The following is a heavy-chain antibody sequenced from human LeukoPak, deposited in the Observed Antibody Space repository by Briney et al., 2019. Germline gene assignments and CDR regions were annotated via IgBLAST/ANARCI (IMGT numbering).Heavy chain of an antibody. CDR1: GYTFASYD. J-gene: IGHJ4*02. V-gene: IGHV1-8*01. D-gene: IGHD6-13*01. CDR2: MNPNSGNT. Sequence: ASVKVSCKASGYTFASYDINWVRQATGQGLEWLRWMNPNSGNTGYAKKFQGRATITSNTSISTAYMELSSLRSEDTAVYYCARQSIAAAGPVDYWGQGTLVTVSS. CDR3: ARQSIAAAGPVDY.